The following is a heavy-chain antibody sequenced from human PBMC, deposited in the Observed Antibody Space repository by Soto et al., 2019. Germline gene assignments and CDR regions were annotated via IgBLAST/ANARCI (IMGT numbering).Heavy chain of an antibody. Sequence: QVQLVESGGGVVQPGRSLRLSCAASGFTFSSYAMHWVRQAPGKGLEWVAVISYDGSNKYYADSVKGRFTISRDNSKNTLYLQMNSLRAEHTAVYYCASSDDYGDLPFDYWGQGTLVTVSS. CDR1: GFTFSSYA. CDR2: ISYDGSNK. J-gene: IGHJ4*02. D-gene: IGHD4-17*01. V-gene: IGHV3-30-3*01. CDR3: ASSDDYGDLPFDY.